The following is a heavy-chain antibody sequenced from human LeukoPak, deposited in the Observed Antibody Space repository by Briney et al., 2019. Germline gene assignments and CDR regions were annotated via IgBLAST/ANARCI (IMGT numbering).Heavy chain of an antibody. D-gene: IGHD4-17*01. CDR3: ATSDYGDYVSWFDP. CDR1: GFTFSSYS. Sequence: PGGSLRLSRAASGFTFSSYSMNWVRQAPGKGLEWVSSISSSSSYIYYADSVKGRFTISRDNAKNSLYLQMNSLRSEDTAVYYCATSDYGDYVSWFDPWGQGTLVTVSS. CDR2: ISSSSSYI. V-gene: IGHV3-21*04. J-gene: IGHJ5*02.